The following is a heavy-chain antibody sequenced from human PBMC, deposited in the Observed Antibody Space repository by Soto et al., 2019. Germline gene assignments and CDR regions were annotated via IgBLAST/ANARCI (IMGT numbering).Heavy chain of an antibody. Sequence: GGSLRLSCAASGFTFSSYGMHWVRQAPGKGLEWVAVISYDGSNKYYADSVKGRFTISRDNSKNTLYLQMNSLRAEDTAVYYCAKDRRQQWLGALDYWGQGTLVTVSS. J-gene: IGHJ4*02. D-gene: IGHD6-19*01. CDR1: GFTFSSYG. CDR3: AKDRRQQWLGALDY. V-gene: IGHV3-30*18. CDR2: ISYDGSNK.